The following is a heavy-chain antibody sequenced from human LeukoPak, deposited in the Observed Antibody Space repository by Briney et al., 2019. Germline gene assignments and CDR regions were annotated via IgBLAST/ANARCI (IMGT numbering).Heavy chain of an antibody. D-gene: IGHD5-12*01. CDR2: IYYSGST. CDR1: GGSISSGGYY. J-gene: IGHJ4*02. Sequence: SQTLSLTCTVSGGSISSGGYYWSWIRQHPGKGLEWIGYIYYSGSTYYNPSLKSRVTISVDTSKNQFPLKLSSVTAADTAVYYCATERTGYDFIFWGQGTLVTVSS. CDR3: ATERTGYDFIF. V-gene: IGHV4-31*03.